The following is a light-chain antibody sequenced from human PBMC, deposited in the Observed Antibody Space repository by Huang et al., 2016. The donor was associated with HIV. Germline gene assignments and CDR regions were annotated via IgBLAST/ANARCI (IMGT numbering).Light chain of an antibody. CDR2: GAS. Sequence: EIVMTQSPATLSASPGARATLSCRASQSVSSNLAWYQQKPGQAPRLLIYGASTRATGIQARFSGSGSGTDLTLTISSLQSEDFAVYYCQQNNNWPPLFTFGPGTKVDIK. J-gene: IGKJ3*01. CDR3: QQNNNWPPLFT. CDR1: QSVSSN. V-gene: IGKV3-15*01.